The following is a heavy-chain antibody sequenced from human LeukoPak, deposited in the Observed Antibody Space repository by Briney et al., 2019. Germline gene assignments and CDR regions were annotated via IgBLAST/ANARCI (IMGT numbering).Heavy chain of an antibody. CDR3: ASYTAIVN. CDR1: GFTFSSYA. V-gene: IGHV3-30*04. J-gene: IGHJ4*02. CDR2: ISYDGSNK. Sequence: GGSLRLSCAASGFTFSSYAMHWVRQAPGKGLEWVAVISYDGSNKYYADSVKGRFTISRDNSKNTLYLQMNSLRAEDTAVYYCASYTAIVNWGQGTLVTVSS. D-gene: IGHD2-2*02.